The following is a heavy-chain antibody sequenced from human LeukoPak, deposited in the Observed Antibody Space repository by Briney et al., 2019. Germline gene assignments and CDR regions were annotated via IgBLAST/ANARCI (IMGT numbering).Heavy chain of an antibody. CDR3: ASPRPVRGLRYFDWPDAFDI. D-gene: IGHD3-9*01. V-gene: IGHV3-11*01. J-gene: IGHJ3*02. CDR2: ISSSGSTI. CDR1: GGSISSSSYY. Sequence: LSLTCTVSGGSISSSSYYWGWIRQPPGKGLEWVSYISSSGSTIYYADSVKGRFTISRDNAKNSLYLQMNSLRAEDTAVYYCASPRPVRGLRYFDWPDAFDIWGQGTMVTVSS.